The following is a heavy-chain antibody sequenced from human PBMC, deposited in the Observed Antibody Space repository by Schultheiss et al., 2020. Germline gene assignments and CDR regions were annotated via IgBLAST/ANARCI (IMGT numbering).Heavy chain of an antibody. CDR2: ISSSSSTI. CDR1: GFTFSSYS. V-gene: IGHV3-48*01. CDR3: ARDKEDYIWGSYDYYGMDV. D-gene: IGHD3-16*01. J-gene: IGHJ6*02. Sequence: GESLKISCAASGFTFSSYSMNWVRQAPGKGLEWVSYISSSSSTIYYADSVKGRFTISRDNAKNSLYLQMNSLRAEDTAVYYCARDKEDYIWGSYDYYGMDVWGQGTTVTVSS.